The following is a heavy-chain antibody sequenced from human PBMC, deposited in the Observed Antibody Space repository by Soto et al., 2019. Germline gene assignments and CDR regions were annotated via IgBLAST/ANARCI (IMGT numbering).Heavy chain of an antibody. CDR3: AKGGAAAGTANDAFDI. V-gene: IGHV3-30*18. CDR2: ISYDGSNK. Sequence: SQRLSCAASGLTFSSYGMHWVRQNPGKGLEWVAVISYDGSNKYYADSVKGRFTISRDNSKNTLYLQMNSLRAEDTAVYYCAKGGAAAGTANDAFDIWGQGTMVTVSS. D-gene: IGHD6-13*01. J-gene: IGHJ3*02. CDR1: GLTFSSYG.